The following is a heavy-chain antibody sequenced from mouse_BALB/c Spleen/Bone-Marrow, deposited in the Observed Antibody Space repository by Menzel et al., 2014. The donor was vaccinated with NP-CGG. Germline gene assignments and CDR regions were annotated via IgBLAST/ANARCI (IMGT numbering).Heavy chain of an antibody. CDR1: GYTFTDYA. CDR2: ISTYYGDA. D-gene: IGHD2-4*01. CDR3: ARDYDYGFAY. Sequence: VQLQQSGAELVRPGVSVKISCKGSGYTFTDYAMHWVKQSHAKSLEWIGVISTYYGDASYNQKFKGKATMTVDKSSSTAYMELARLTSEGSAIYYCARDYDYGFAYWGQGTLVTVSA. J-gene: IGHJ3*01. V-gene: IGHV1S137*01.